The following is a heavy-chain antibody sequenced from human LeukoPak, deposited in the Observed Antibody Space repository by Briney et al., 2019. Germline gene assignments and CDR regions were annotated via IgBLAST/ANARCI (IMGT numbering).Heavy chain of an antibody. Sequence: SETLSLTCAVSGYSIGSDSYWGWIRQPPGKGLEWIGSIHHSGRTYYNPSLKSRLTISVDTSKNQFSLKMSFVTAADTAVYYCARPSSGYYWDFDMWGQGTMVTVSS. J-gene: IGHJ3*02. CDR1: GYSIGSDSY. V-gene: IGHV4-38-2*01. D-gene: IGHD3-22*01. CDR3: ARPSSGYYWDFDM. CDR2: IHHSGRT.